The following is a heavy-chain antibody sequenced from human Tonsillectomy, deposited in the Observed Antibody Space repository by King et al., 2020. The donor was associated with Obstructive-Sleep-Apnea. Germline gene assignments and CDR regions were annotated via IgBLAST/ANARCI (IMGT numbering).Heavy chain of an antibody. Sequence: QLQESGPGLVKPSETLSLTCTVSGDSVSSSSYYWGWIRQPPGKGLEWIGSIYYSGSTYYNPSLKSRVTISVDTSKNQFSLKLRSVTAADTAVYYCARDSQTWVGELLWVFDYWGQGTLVTVSS. CDR2: IYYSGST. V-gene: IGHV4-39*07. D-gene: IGHD3-10*01. J-gene: IGHJ4*02. CDR1: GDSVSSSSYY. CDR3: ARDSQTWVGELLWVFDY.